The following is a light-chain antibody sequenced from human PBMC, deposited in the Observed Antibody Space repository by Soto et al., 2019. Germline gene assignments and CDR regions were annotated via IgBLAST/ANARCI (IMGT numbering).Light chain of an antibody. CDR3: QQYYDWPWT. V-gene: IGKV3-15*01. CDR1: QSVSSK. Sequence: EIVMTQSPATLSVSPGEGATLSCRASQSVSSKLAWYQQKPGQAPRLLIYGASTRATGIPARFSGSGSGTEFTLIISSLQSEDSAVYYCQQYYDWPWTFGQGTKVDIK. J-gene: IGKJ1*01. CDR2: GAS.